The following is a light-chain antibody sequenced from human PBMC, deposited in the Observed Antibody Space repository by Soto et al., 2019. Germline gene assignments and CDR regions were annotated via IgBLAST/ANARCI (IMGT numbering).Light chain of an antibody. CDR2: EVT. CDR3: SSYAGSDNVEV. Sequence: QSALTQPPSASGSPGQSVTISCTGTRSDVGDYNYVSWYQQHPGKAPKLLIYEVTKRPSGVPDRFSGSKSANTASLTVSGLHAEDEADYYCSSYAGSDNVEVFGGGTKLTVL. CDR1: RSDVGDYNY. V-gene: IGLV2-8*01. J-gene: IGLJ2*01.